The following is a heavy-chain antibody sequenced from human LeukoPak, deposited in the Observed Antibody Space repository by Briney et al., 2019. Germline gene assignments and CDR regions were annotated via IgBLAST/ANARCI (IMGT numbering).Heavy chain of an antibody. CDR3: ARGKGVLRYFDWLLSPNWFDP. V-gene: IGHV4-34*01. CDR1: GGSFSGYY. D-gene: IGHD3-9*01. Sequence: SETLSLTCAVYGGSFSGYYWSWIRQPPGKGLEWIGEINHSGSTSYNPSLKSRVTISVDTSRNQFSLKLSSVTAADTAVYYCARGKGVLRYFDWLLSPNWFDPWGQGTLGTVSS. J-gene: IGHJ5*02. CDR2: INHSGST.